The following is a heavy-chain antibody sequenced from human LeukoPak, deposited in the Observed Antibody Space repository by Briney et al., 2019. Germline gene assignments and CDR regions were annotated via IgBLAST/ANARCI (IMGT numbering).Heavy chain of an antibody. CDR1: GFTFSTYW. CDR3: AIHSVTQLVYY. Sequence: GGSLGLSCAASGFTFSTYWMHWVRQAPGKGLVWVSRIDSDGSSTKYADSVKGRFTISRDDPNNTLYLQMNSLRVEDTAVYYCAIHSVTQLVYYWGQGTLVTVSS. V-gene: IGHV3-74*03. J-gene: IGHJ4*02. D-gene: IGHD6-6*01. CDR2: IDSDGSST.